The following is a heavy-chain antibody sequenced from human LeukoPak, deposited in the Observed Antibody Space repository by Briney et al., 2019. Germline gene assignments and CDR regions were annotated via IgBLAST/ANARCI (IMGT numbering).Heavy chain of an antibody. J-gene: IGHJ5*02. CDR1: GFTFSSYG. V-gene: IGHV3-30*02. D-gene: IGHD6-13*01. CDR2: IRYDGSNK. Sequence: QSGGSLRLSCAASGFTFSSYGMHWVRQAPGKGLEWVAFIRYDGSNKYYADSVKGRFTISRDNAKNSLYLQMNSLRAEDTAVYYCARDGVAAAGHNWFDPWGQGTLVTVSS. CDR3: ARDGVAAAGHNWFDP.